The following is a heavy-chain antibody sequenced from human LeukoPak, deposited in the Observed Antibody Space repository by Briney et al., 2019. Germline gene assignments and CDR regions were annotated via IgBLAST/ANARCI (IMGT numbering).Heavy chain of an antibody. Sequence: PSETLSLTSTVSGGSISSYYWSWIRQPAGKGLEWIGRIYTSGSTNYNPSLKSRVIMSVDTSKNQFSLKLSSVTAADTAVYYCARHDPPGYSSSWYGDYYGMDVWGQGTTVTVSS. J-gene: IGHJ6*02. CDR3: ARHDPPGYSSSWYGDYYGMDV. CDR1: GGSISSYY. D-gene: IGHD6-13*01. V-gene: IGHV4-4*07. CDR2: IYTSGST.